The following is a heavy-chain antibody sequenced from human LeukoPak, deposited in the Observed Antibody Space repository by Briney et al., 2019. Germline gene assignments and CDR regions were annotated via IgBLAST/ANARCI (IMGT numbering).Heavy chain of an antibody. Sequence: GGSLRLSCAASGLTFSNAWMSWVRQAPGKGLEWVANIKQDGSENYYVDSVKGRFTISRDNAKNSLYLQMNSLRAEDTAVYYCAKDHYYDSSGSLDYWGQGTLVTVSS. V-gene: IGHV3-7*01. CDR3: AKDHYYDSSGSLDY. D-gene: IGHD3-22*01. CDR2: IKQDGSEN. J-gene: IGHJ4*02. CDR1: GLTFSNAW.